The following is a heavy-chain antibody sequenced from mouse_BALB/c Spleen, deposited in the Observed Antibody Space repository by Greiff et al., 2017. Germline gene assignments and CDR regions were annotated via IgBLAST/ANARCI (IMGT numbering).Heavy chain of an antibody. CDR1: GYTFTSYT. V-gene: IGHV1-4*02. J-gene: IGHJ3*01. D-gene: IGHD3-2*01. CDR3: ARGTARVSWFAY. Sequence: VQLQQSAAELARPGASVKMSCKASGYTFTSYTMHWVKQRPGQGLEWIGYINPSSGYTEYNQKFKDKTTLTADKSSSTAYMQLSSLTSEDSAVYYCARGTARVSWFAYWGQGTLVTVSA. CDR2: INPSSGYT.